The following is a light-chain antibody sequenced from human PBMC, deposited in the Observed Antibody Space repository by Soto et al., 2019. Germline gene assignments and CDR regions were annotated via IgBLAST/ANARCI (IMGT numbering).Light chain of an antibody. CDR2: GAS. J-gene: IGKJ5*01. CDR3: QQYGSSPIT. CDR1: QSVSRSY. Sequence: EIVLTQSPGTLSLSPGERATLSCRTSQSVSRSYLAWYQRKPGQAPRLLIYGASSRATGIPDRFSGSGSGTDFTLTISRLEPEDFAVYYCQQYGSSPITFGQGTRLEIK. V-gene: IGKV3-20*01.